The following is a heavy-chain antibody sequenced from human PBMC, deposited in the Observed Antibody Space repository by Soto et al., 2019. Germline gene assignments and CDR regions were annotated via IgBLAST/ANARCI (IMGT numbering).Heavy chain of an antibody. CDR1: GFTFDDYA. V-gene: IGHV3-9*01. D-gene: IGHD4-17*01. J-gene: IGHJ3*02. CDR3: ANSKGDLEILTTTVTTFWGPFHI. CDR2: ISWNSGSR. Sequence: EVQLVESGGGLVQPGRSLRLSCAASGFTFDDYAMHWVRQVPGKGPEWVSGISWNSGSRGYAESVRGRFTISRDNAKTSLYLQMNSLRAEDTALYYCANSKGDLEILTTTVTTFWGPFHIWGKGTMVTVSS.